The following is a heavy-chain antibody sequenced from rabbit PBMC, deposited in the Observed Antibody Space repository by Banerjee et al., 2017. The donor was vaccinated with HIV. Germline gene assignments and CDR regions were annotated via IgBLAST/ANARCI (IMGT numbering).Heavy chain of an antibody. V-gene: IGHV1S45*01. CDR2: IYTGDGPT. CDR1: GFSFSSSYW. CDR3: ARVLVVAGVDL. Sequence: QQQLVESGGGLVQPEGSLALTCTASGFSFSSSYWICWVRQAPGKGPEWIACIYTGDGPTYFASWVNGRFTISKTSSTTVTLQMTSLTDADTATYFCARVLVVAGVDLWGQGTLVTVS. D-gene: IGHD4-1*01. J-gene: IGHJ6*01.